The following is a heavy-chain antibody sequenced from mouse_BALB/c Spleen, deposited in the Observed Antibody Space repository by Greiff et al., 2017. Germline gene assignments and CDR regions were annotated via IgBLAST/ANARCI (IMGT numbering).Heavy chain of an antibody. CDR3: ARGLGATVVDY. D-gene: IGHD1-1*01. CDR2: ISSGGST. Sequence: EVQVVESGGGLVKPGGSLKLSCAASGFTFSSYAMSWVRQTPEKRLEWVASISSGGSTYYPDSVKGRFTISRDNARNILYLQMSSLRSEDTAMYYCARGLGATVVDYWGQGTTLTVSS. J-gene: IGHJ2*01. V-gene: IGHV5-6-5*01. CDR1: GFTFSSYA.